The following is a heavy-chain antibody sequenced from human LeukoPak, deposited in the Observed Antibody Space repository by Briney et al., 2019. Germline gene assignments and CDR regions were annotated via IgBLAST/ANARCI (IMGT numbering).Heavy chain of an antibody. Sequence: PSETLSLTCTVSGGSISSYYWSWIRQPPGKGLEWIGYIYYSGSTNYNPSLKSRVTIPVDTSKNQFSLKLSSVTAADTAVYYCARGAGDYYGSGADTFDIWGQGTMVTVSS. CDR2: IYYSGST. V-gene: IGHV4-59*01. CDR1: GGSISSYY. CDR3: ARGAGDYYGSGADTFDI. D-gene: IGHD3-10*01. J-gene: IGHJ3*02.